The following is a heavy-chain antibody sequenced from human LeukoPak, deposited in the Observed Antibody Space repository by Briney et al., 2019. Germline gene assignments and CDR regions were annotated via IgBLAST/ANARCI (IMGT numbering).Heavy chain of an antibody. CDR1: GYTFTGYY. Sequence: PRASVKVSCKASGYTFTGYYIHWVRQAPGQGLEWMGWISAYNGNTNYAQKLQGRVTMTTDTSTSTAYMELRSLRSDDTAVYYCARDQGIAAPTNWFDPWGQGTLVTVSS. V-gene: IGHV1-18*04. D-gene: IGHD6-13*01. CDR3: ARDQGIAAPTNWFDP. J-gene: IGHJ5*02. CDR2: ISAYNGNT.